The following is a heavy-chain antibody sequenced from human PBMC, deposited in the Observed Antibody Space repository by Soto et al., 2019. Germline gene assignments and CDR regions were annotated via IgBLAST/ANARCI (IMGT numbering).Heavy chain of an antibody. V-gene: IGHV3-30-3*01. CDR2: ISYDGSNK. CDR1: GFTFSSYA. D-gene: IGHD4-4*01. CDR3: ARPLWRDDYNWGYGDL. J-gene: IGHJ2*01. Sequence: QVQLVESGGGVVQPGRSLRLSCAASGFTFSSYAMHWVRQAPGKGLEWVAVISYDGSNKYYADSVKGRFTISRANSKNTLYLQMSSLRLEDTAVYYCARPLWRDDYNWGYGDLWGRGTLVTVSS.